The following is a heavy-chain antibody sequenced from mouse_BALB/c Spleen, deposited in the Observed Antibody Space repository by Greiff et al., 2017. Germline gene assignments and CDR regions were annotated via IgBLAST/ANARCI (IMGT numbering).Heavy chain of an antibody. CDR3: ARDNYDYDEAFAY. CDR1: GFSLTSYG. CDR2: IWAGGST. Sequence: QVQLKESGPGLVAPSQSLSITCTVSGFSLTSYGVHWVRQPPGKGLEWLGVIWAGGSTNYNSALMSRLSISKDNSKSQVFLKMNSLQTDDTAMYYCARDNYDYDEAFAYWGQGTLVTVSA. D-gene: IGHD2-4*01. J-gene: IGHJ3*01. V-gene: IGHV2-9*02.